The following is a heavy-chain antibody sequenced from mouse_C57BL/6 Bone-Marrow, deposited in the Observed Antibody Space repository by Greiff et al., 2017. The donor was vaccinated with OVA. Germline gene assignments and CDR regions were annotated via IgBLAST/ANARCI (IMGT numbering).Heavy chain of an antibody. Sequence: QVQLQQPGAELVRPGTSVTLSCKASGYTFTSYWMHWVKQRPGQGLEWIGVIDPSDSYTNYNQKFKGKATLTVDTSSSTAYMQLSSLTSEDSAVYYCAPMDDWGKGTSVTVSS. CDR3: APMDD. CDR2: IDPSDSYT. CDR1: GYTFTSYW. V-gene: IGHV1-59*01. J-gene: IGHJ4*01.